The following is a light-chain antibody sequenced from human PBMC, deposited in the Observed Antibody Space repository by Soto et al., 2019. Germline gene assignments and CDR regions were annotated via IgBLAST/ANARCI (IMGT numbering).Light chain of an antibody. V-gene: IGKV3-11*01. J-gene: IGKJ2*01. Sequence: EIVLTQSPATLSLSPGERATLSCRASQSVDTFLAWYQQKPGRTPRLLIYDTYNRATGIPPRFSGTGSGTDFTLTISRLEPEDFAVYYCQVRTDWPPFMYSFGQGTKLEVK. CDR2: DTY. CDR1: QSVDTF. CDR3: QVRTDWPPFMYS.